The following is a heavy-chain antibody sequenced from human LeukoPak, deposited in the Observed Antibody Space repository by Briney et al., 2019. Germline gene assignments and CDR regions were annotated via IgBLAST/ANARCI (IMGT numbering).Heavy chain of an antibody. Sequence: SQTLSLTCAVSGGSISSGGYSWSWIRQPPGKGLEWIGYIYHSGSTYYNPSLKSRVTISVDRSKNQFSLKLSSVTAADTAVYYCARGSIAARPTWFDPWGQGTLVTVSS. V-gene: IGHV4-30-2*01. CDR3: ARGSIAARPTWFDP. CDR2: IYHSGST. CDR1: GGSISSGGYS. D-gene: IGHD6-6*01. J-gene: IGHJ5*02.